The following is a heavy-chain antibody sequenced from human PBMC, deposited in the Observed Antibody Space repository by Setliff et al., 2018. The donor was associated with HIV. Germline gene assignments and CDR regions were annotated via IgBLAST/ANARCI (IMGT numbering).Heavy chain of an antibody. J-gene: IGHJ3*02. CDR2: ITYSGST. CDR3: ASHAPYTSSWNAAAFDI. D-gene: IGHD6-13*01. Sequence: SETLSLTCTVSGGSISGYYWSWIRQPPGKGLEWIGYITYSGSTKYNPPLKSRVTISIDTSKNQFSLKLSSVTPADTAVYYCASHAPYTSSWNAAAFDIWGQGTMVT. CDR1: GGSISGYY. V-gene: IGHV4-59*01.